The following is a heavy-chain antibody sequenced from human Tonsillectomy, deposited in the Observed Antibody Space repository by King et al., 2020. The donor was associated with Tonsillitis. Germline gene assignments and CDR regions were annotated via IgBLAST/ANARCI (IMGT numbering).Heavy chain of an antibody. Sequence: VQLVESGGGLVQPGGSLRLSCAASGFSFSSSDMHWVRQAPGKGLEWVSVIGAAGDTYYSGSVKGRFTISRENAKNSFYLQMNSLRAGDTAVYYCARAIYSSVWYHYAMDVWGQGTTVTVSS. CDR1: GFSFSSSD. CDR3: ARAIYSSVWYHYAMDV. J-gene: IGHJ6*02. CDR2: IGAAGDT. V-gene: IGHV3-13*01. D-gene: IGHD6-19*01.